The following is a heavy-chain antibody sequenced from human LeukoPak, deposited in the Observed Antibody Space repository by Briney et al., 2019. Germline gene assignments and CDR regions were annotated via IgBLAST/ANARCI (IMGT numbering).Heavy chain of an antibody. Sequence: TSETLSLTCTVSGGSINSYYWSWIRQPPGKGLEWIGYIYYSGSTNYNPSLKSRVTISVDTSNNKFSLKLTSLTAADTAVYYCVRHLSAGRPAFDIWGQGTMVSVSS. D-gene: IGHD2-15*01. CDR2: IYYSGST. V-gene: IGHV4-59*08. J-gene: IGHJ3*02. CDR1: GGSINSYY. CDR3: VRHLSAGRPAFDI.